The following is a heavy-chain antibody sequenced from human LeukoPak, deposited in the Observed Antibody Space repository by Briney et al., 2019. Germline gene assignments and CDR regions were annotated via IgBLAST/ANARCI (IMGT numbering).Heavy chain of an antibody. D-gene: IGHD1-14*01. CDR1: GGSISSYY. V-gene: IGHV4-4*07. Sequence: SETLSLTCIVSGGSISSYYWTWIRQPAGKGLEWIGRIYSSGSTNYNPSLKSRVTVSVDTSKNQFSLKLSSVTAADTAVYYCARDSWPEVVRFDFWGQGTLVTVSS. J-gene: IGHJ4*02. CDR2: IYSSGST. CDR3: ARDSWPEVVRFDF.